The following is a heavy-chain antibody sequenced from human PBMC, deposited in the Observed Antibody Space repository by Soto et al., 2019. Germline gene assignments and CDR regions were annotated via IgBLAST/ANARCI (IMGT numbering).Heavy chain of an antibody. CDR3: ARDLGAVAGDY. Sequence: GGSLRLSCAASGFTFSSYAMHWVRQAPGKGLEWVAVISYDGSNKYYADSVKGRFTISRDNSKNTLYLQMNSLRAEDTAVYYCARDLGAVAGDYWGQGTLVTVSS. V-gene: IGHV3-30-3*01. CDR2: ISYDGSNK. CDR1: GFTFSSYA. D-gene: IGHD3-16*01. J-gene: IGHJ4*02.